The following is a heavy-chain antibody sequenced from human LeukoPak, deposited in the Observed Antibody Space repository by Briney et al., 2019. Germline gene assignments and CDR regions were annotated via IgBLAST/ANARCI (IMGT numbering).Heavy chain of an antibody. CDR2: MYYSGNT. J-gene: IGHJ3*02. D-gene: IGHD5-24*01. CDR1: GGSISSYY. CDR3: ASYKTPLGSFDI. Sequence: SETLSLTCTVSGGSISSYYWSWIRQPPGKGLEWIGNMYYSGNTYYNPSLKSRVTISVDTSKNHFSLKLSSVTAADTAVYYCASYKTPLGSFDIWGQGTMVTVSS. V-gene: IGHV4-59*08.